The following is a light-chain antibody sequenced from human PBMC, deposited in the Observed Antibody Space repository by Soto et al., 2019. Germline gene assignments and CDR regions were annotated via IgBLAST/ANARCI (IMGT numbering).Light chain of an antibody. CDR3: QQRSNWPQYT. V-gene: IGKV3-11*01. Sequence: EIVLTQSPATLSLSPGERATLSCRASQSVSSYLAWYQQKPGQAPRLLIYDASNRATGIPARFSGSGSGTDFTLTISSLEPEEFAVYYCQQRSNWPQYTFVQGTKLEIK. J-gene: IGKJ2*01. CDR2: DAS. CDR1: QSVSSY.